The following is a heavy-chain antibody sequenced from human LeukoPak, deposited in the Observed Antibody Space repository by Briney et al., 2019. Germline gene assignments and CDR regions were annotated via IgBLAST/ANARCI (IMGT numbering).Heavy chain of an antibody. CDR2: ASGANGKT. CDR3: ARVYLYTTGWSAAYYYFMDV. V-gene: IGHV1-18*01. CDR1: AYISSDFG. Sequence: GASVKVSCKASAYISSDFGISWVRLAPGGGLEWMGWASGANGKTNYAHKFYGRVTMTMETSTNTAYMELRGLRSDDTAIYYCARVYLYTTGWSAAYYYFMDVWGKGTTVIVSS. J-gene: IGHJ6*03. D-gene: IGHD3-16*02.